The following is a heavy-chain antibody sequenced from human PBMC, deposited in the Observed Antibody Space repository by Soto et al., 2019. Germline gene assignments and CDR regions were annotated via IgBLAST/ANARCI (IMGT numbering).Heavy chain of an antibody. J-gene: IGHJ5*02. CDR2: IYHSGST. V-gene: IGHV4-4*02. CDR3: ARGRDSFDP. Sequence: PSETLSLTCAVSGVSISDDNWWNWVRQPPGKGLEWIGEIYHSGSTNYNPSLKSRVTMSVVKSQNLFSLRLTSVTAADTAMYYCARGRDSFDPWGQGTLVIVSS. CDR1: GVSISDDNW.